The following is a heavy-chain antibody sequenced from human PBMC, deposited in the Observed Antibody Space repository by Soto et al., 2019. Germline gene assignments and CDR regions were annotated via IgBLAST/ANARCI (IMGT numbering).Heavy chain of an antibody. D-gene: IGHD3-10*01. CDR3: ARSRSGAVADSFDF. J-gene: IGHJ4*02. V-gene: IGHV3-30*04. Sequence: GESLRLSCAASGFTFRSYAIHWVRQAPGKGLEWVAVISRDGTNKYYVDSVKGRFTISRDNSKDTVYLQMNSLRDEDSAMFYCARSRSGAVADSFDFWGQGTLVTVSS. CDR1: GFTFRSYA. CDR2: ISRDGTNK.